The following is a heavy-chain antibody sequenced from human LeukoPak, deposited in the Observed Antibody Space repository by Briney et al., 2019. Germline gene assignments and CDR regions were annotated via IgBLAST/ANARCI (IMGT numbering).Heavy chain of an antibody. CDR3: ARGGSRIAVAGIFDY. Sequence: SDTLSLTCAVYGGSFSGYYWSWIRQPPGKGLEWIGEINHSGSTNYNPSLKSRVAISVDASKHRFSRKLSSVAAADTAVYYCARGGSRIAVAGIFDYWGQGTLVTVSS. V-gene: IGHV4-34*01. CDR2: INHSGST. CDR1: GGSFSGYY. D-gene: IGHD6-19*01. J-gene: IGHJ4*02.